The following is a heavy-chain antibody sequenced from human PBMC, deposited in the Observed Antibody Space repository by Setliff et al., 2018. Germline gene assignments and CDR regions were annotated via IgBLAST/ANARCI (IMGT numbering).Heavy chain of an antibody. CDR1: GFTFSSYA. CDR3: AKNGFGVVAFGVNNWFDP. CDR2: ISGSGGST. V-gene: IGHV3-23*01. D-gene: IGHD3-10*01. J-gene: IGHJ5*02. Sequence: PGGSLRLSCAASGFTFSSYAMSWVRQAPGKGLEWVPVISGSGGSTYYADSVKGRFTISRDNSKNTLFLQMNSLRAEDTAVYYYAKNGFGVVAFGVNNWFDPWGQGTLVTVSS.